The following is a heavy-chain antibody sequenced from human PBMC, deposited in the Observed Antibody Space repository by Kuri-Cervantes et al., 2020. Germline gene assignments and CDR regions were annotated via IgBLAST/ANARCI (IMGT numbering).Heavy chain of an antibody. J-gene: IGHJ4*02. CDR3: ARNGYYDILTGPQGFDY. Sequence: GGSLRLSSAASGFTVSSNYMSWVRQAPGKGLEWVSVIYSGGSTYYADSVKGRFTISRDNSKNTLYLQMNSLRAEDTAVYYCARNGYYDILTGPQGFDYWGQGTLVTVSS. CDR1: GFTVSSNY. CDR2: IYSGGST. D-gene: IGHD3-9*01. V-gene: IGHV3-53*01.